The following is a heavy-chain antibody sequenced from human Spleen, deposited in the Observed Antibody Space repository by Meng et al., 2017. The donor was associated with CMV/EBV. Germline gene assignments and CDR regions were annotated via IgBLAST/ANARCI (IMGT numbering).Heavy chain of an antibody. CDR2: INPSGGST. J-gene: IGHJ4*02. D-gene: IGHD4-17*01. CDR1: GYTFTGYD. V-gene: IGHV1-46*01. Sequence: ASVKVSCKASGYTFTGYDMHWVRQAPGQGLEWMGWINPSGGSTSYAQKFQGRVTMTRDTSTSTVYMELSSLRSEDTAVYYCASSYGDPMYYFDYWGQGTLVTVSS. CDR3: ASSYGDPMYYFDY.